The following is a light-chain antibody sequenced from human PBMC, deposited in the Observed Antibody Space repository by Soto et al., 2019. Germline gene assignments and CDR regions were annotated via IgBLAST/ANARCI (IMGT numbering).Light chain of an antibody. CDR1: SSNVGSNT. CDR2: SNN. CDR3: AAWDDSLSGHVV. Sequence: QSVLTQPPSASGAPGQRVTISCSGSSSNVGSNTVSWYQQFPGTAPKLLIHSNNQRPSGVPDRFSGSKSGTSASLAISGLRSEDEADYYCAAWDDSLSGHVVFGGGTKLTVL. V-gene: IGLV1-44*01. J-gene: IGLJ2*01.